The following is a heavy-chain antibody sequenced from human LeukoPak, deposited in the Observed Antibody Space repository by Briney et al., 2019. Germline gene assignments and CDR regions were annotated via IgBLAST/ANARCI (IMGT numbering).Heavy chain of an antibody. CDR1: GGSISSSSYY. CDR2: IYYSGST. J-gene: IGHJ4*02. D-gene: IGHD6-19*01. V-gene: IGHV4-39*01. CDR3: ARLIPYSSGWALSFYFDY. Sequence: SETLSLTCTVSGGSISSSSYYWGWIRQPPGKGLEWIVSIYYSGSTYYNPSLKSRVTISVDTSKNQFSLKLSSVTAADTAVYYCARLIPYSSGWALSFYFDYWGQGALVTVSS.